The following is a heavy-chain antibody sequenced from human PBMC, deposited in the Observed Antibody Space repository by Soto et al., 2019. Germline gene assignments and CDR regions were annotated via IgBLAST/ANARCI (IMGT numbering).Heavy chain of an antibody. CDR1: GYTFTSYG. CDR3: AREGPSYSSGWYVY. V-gene: IGHV1-69*13. CDR2: IIPIFGTA. J-gene: IGHJ4*02. D-gene: IGHD6-19*01. Sequence: SVKVSCKASGYTFTSYGISCVRQAPGQGLEWMGGIIPIFGTANYAQKFQGRVTITADESTSTAYMELSSLRSEDTAVYYCAREGPSYSSGWYVYWGQGTLVTVSS.